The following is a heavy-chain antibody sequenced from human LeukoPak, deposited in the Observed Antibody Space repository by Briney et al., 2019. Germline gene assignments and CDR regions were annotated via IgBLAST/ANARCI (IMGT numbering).Heavy chain of an antibody. J-gene: IGHJ4*02. Sequence: GGSLRLSCAASGFTFSNYDMHCVRQAAGKGLEWVSGIGTAGDTYYPGSVKGRITISRENAKNSLYLHMNSLSAGDTAVYYCASSPAYSSSWYAIDNWGQGTLVTVSS. D-gene: IGHD6-13*01. CDR1: GFTFSNYD. CDR2: IGTAGDT. V-gene: IGHV3-13*01. CDR3: ASSPAYSSSWYAIDN.